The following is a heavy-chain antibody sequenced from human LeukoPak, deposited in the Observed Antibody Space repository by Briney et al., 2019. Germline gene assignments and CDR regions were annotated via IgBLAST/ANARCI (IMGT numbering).Heavy chain of an antibody. CDR1: GGSISSYY. D-gene: IGHD5-18*01. J-gene: IGHJ4*02. V-gene: IGHV4-59*01. CDR3: ARDRRYSYGYDY. Sequence: ASETLSLTCTVSGGSISSYYWSWIRQPPGKGLEWIGYIYYSGSTNYNPSLKSRVTISVDTSKNQFSLKLSSVTAADTAVYYCARDRRYSYGYDYWGQGTLVTVS. CDR2: IYYSGST.